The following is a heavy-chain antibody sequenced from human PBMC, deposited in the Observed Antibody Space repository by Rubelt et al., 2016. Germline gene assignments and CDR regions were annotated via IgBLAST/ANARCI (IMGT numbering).Heavy chain of an antibody. J-gene: IGHJ4*02. Sequence: QVQLVQSGAEVKKPGASVKVSCKASGYTFTSYYMHWVRQAPGQGLEWMGIINPSGGSTSYQQKFLGRVAMTRDTSTSTVYMELSILGSKDTAVYYCATIGLEWLLEDYWGQGTLVTVSS. CDR3: ATIGLEWLLEDY. CDR2: INPSGGST. V-gene: IGHV1-46*01. CDR1: GYTFTSYY. D-gene: IGHD3-3*01.